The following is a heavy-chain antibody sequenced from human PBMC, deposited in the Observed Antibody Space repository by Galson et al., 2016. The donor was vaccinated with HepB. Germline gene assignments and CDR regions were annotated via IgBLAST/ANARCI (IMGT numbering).Heavy chain of an antibody. CDR3: ARLILIERSVESGDY. J-gene: IGHJ4*02. CDR1: GGTFSDYA. CDR2: IRPFHRTP. V-gene: IGHV1-69*13. D-gene: IGHD2-15*01. Sequence: SVKVSCKAYGGTFSDYAINWVRQAPGQGLEWMGVIRPFHRTPTYAQRFQGRLAITADDSTKTAYMELNSLRSEDTALYYCARLILIERSVESGDYWGQGTLVTVSS.